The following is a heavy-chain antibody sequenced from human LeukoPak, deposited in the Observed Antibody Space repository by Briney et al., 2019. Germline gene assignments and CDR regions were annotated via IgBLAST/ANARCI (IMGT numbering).Heavy chain of an antibody. CDR1: GGSISSYY. J-gene: IGHJ4*02. V-gene: IGHV4-4*07. D-gene: IGHD6-13*01. CDR2: IYTSGST. Sequence: SETLSLTCTVSGGSISSYYWSWIRQPAGKRLEWIGRIYTSGSTNYNPSLKSRVTMSVDTSKNQFSLKLSSVTAADTAVYYCARGKAAAADFDYWGQGTLVTVSS. CDR3: ARGKAAAADFDY.